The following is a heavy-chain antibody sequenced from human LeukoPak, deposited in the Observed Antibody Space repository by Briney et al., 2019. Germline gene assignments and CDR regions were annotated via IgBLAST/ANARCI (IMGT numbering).Heavy chain of an antibody. V-gene: IGHV4-59*01. CDR1: GGSISYYY. CDR3: ARGRVSSSTWYSTYYYYFYMDV. D-gene: IGHD6-13*01. Sequence: SETLSLTCTVSGGSISYYYWSWIRQPPGKGLEWIGYIYYSGRTNYKPSLKSRVTISVDTSKNHFSLELSSATAADTAVYFCARGRVSSSTWYSTYYYYFYMDVWGKGTTVTVSS. CDR2: IYYSGRT. J-gene: IGHJ6*03.